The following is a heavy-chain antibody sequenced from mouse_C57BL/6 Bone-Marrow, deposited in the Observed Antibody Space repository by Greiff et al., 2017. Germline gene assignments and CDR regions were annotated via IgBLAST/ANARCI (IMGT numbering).Heavy chain of an antibody. Sequence: VQLKQSGPVLARPGASVKMSCKTSGYTFTSYWMHWVKQRPGQGLEWIGAIYPGNSDTSYNQKFKGKAKLTAVTSASTANMELNSLTNEGCAVYYCTREGYGFYAMDYWGQGTSVTVSS. V-gene: IGHV1-5*01. D-gene: IGHD1-1*01. CDR3: TREGYGFYAMDY. CDR1: GYTFTSYW. J-gene: IGHJ4*01. CDR2: IYPGNSDT.